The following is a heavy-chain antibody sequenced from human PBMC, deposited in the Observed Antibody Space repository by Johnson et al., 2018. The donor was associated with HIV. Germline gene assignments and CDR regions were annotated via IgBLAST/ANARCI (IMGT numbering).Heavy chain of an antibody. CDR3: ARGRGYYRFDAFDI. J-gene: IGHJ3*02. CDR2: ISYDGSNK. Sequence: VQLVESGGGVVQPGRSLRLSCAASGFTFSSYAMHWVRQAPGKGLEWVAVISYDGSNKYYADSVKGRFTISRDNSKNTLYLQMNSLRAEDTAVYYCARGRGYYRFDAFDIWGQGTMVTVSS. CDR1: GFTFSSYA. D-gene: IGHD3-22*01. V-gene: IGHV3-30-3*01.